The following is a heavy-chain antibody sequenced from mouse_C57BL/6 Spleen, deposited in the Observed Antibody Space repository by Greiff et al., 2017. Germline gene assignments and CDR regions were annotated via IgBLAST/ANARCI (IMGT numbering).Heavy chain of an antibody. Sequence: EVKLVESGGDLVKPGGSLKLSCAASGFTFSSYGMSWVRQTPDKRLEWVATISSGGSYTYYPDSVKGRFTIARDNAKNTLYLQMSSLKSEDTAMYYCARQAYYYGSSYVWYVDVWGTGTTVTVSS. V-gene: IGHV5-6*01. CDR1: GFTFSSYG. J-gene: IGHJ1*03. CDR3: ARQAYYYGSSYVWYVDV. CDR2: ISSGGSYT. D-gene: IGHD1-1*01.